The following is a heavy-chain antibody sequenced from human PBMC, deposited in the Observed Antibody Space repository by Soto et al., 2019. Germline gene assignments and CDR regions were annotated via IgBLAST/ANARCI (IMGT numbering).Heavy chain of an antibody. Sequence: SXKVSYKASRYTXNNFYIHARRQAPGQGLEWMGIINPSGGSTTYPQKFQGMFTMTSYTSTSTVHMELITLRSEDTAVYYCARSQVGRPLDVWGPGTTCTVS. CDR1: RYTXNNFY. CDR3: ARSQVGRPLDV. CDR2: INPSGGST. V-gene: IGHV1-46*02. D-gene: IGHD1-26*01. J-gene: IGHJ6*02.